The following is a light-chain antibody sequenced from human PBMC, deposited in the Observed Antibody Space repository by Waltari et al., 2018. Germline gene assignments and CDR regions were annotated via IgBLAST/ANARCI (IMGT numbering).Light chain of an antibody. CDR3: QKYGTLPAT. CDR1: QSVSRT. Sequence: DIVLTQSPGTLSLSPGDRATLPCRASQSVSRTLAWYQQKPGQAPRLLIYDASSRATGIPDRFSGSGSGTDFSLTISRLEPEDFAVYYCQKYGTLPATFGQGTKVEIK. CDR2: DAS. V-gene: IGKV3-20*01. J-gene: IGKJ1*01.